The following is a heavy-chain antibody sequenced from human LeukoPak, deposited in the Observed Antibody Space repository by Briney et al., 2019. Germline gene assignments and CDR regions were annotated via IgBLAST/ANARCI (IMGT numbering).Heavy chain of an antibody. CDR1: GGSVSSNY. J-gene: IGHJ3*02. CDR3: ARREVTETDAFDI. D-gene: IGHD4-23*01. Sequence: SQTLSLARTVAGGSVSSNYTSWVRQPPREGRGWHGYIYYSGSTNYNPALKSRVPISVDTSKNQFSLNLSSVTAADTAVYYCARREVTETDAFDIWGQGTMVTVSS. CDR2: IYYSGST. V-gene: IGHV4-59*02.